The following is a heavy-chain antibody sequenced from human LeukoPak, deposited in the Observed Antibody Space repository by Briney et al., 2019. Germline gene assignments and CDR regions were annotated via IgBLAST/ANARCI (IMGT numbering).Heavy chain of an antibody. CDR3: ARGAGPLFDP. CDR2: ISDSGGTI. V-gene: IGHV3-11*01. Sequence: PGGSLRLSCAASGFTFTDHYMSWIRQAPGKGLEWISYISDSGGTIHYADSVKGRSTISRDNAKNSLYLQTNSLRAEDTAVYYCARGAGPLFDPWGQGTLVTVSS. CDR1: GFTFTDHY. J-gene: IGHJ5*02.